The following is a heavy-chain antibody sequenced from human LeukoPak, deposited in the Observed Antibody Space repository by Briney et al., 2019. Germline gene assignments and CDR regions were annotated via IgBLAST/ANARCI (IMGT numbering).Heavy chain of an antibody. D-gene: IGHD2/OR15-2a*01. CDR3: AKDSPFLTI. V-gene: IGHV3-23*01. CDR1: GFTFGNYG. J-gene: IGHJ3*02. Sequence: PGGSLRLSCAASGFTFGNYGMSWVRQAPGKGLEWVSAMSGNGDATYYADSVRGRFTISRDNSKNTLYLQITSLRAEDTAVYYCAKDSPFLTIWGQGTMVTVSS. CDR2: MSGNGDAT.